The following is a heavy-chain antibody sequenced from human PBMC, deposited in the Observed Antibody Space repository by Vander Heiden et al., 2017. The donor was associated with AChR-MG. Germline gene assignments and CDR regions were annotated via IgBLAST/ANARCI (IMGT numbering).Heavy chain of an antibody. CDR1: GFTFSNAW. D-gene: IGHD3-22*01. J-gene: IGHJ4*02. Sequence: EVQLVESGGGLVKPGGSLRLSCAASGFTFSNAWMSWVRQAPGKGLEWVGRIKSKTDGGTTDYAAPVKGRFTISRDDSKNTLYLQMNSLKTEDTAVYYCTTDYYDSSDIDYWGQGTLVTVSS. V-gene: IGHV3-15*01. CDR2: IKSKTDGGTT. CDR3: TTDYYDSSDIDY.